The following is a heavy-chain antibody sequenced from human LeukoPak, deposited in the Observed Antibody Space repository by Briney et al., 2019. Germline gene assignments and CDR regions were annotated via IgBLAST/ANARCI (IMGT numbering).Heavy chain of an antibody. Sequence: ASVKVSCKASGYTFIDYYLHWVRQAPGQGFEWMGWINPNSGDTNYAQKFQGRVTMTRDTSISTAHMEMSRLRSDDTAVYYCARANFLYCSSTTCLFDYWGQGTLVTVSS. V-gene: IGHV1-2*02. CDR3: ARANFLYCSSTTCLFDY. CDR2: INPNSGDT. D-gene: IGHD2-2*01. CDR1: GYTFIDYY. J-gene: IGHJ4*02.